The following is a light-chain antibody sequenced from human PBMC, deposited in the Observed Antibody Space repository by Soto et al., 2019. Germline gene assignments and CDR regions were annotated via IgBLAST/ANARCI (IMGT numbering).Light chain of an antibody. CDR3: QQYNNWWT. J-gene: IGKJ1*01. Sequence: EIVMTQSPATLSVSPGERATLSCRASQSINSNLAWYQQKPGQTPWLLIYGASTRATGIPARFSGSGSGTDFTLTISSLQSEDFAVYYCQQYNNWWTFGQGTKVEIK. CDR2: GAS. CDR1: QSINSN. V-gene: IGKV3-15*01.